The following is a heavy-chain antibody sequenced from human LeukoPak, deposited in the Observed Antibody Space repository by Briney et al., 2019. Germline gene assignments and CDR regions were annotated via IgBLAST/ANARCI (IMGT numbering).Heavy chain of an antibody. CDR3: ARGRVTSSWYYFDY. CDR1: GFSFSSYW. J-gene: IGHJ4*02. Sequence: GGSLRLSCAASGFSFSSYWMHWVRQAPGKGLVWVSRINTDGSSPTYVDSVKGRFTISRDNAKNTLYLQINSLRAEDTAVYYCARGRVTSSWYYFDYWGQGALVTVSS. D-gene: IGHD6-13*01. CDR2: INTDGSSP. V-gene: IGHV3-74*01.